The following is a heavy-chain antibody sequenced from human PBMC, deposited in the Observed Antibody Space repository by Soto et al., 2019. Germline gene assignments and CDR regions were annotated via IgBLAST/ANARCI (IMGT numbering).Heavy chain of an antibody. CDR1: GGSISSSTDY. CDR3: ARGIFTTVTTLPSI. D-gene: IGHD4-17*01. J-gene: IGHJ3*02. Sequence: PSETLSLTCTVSGGSISSSTDYWCWIRQPPGKGLEWIRSVYYSGATYYNPSLKSRLTISVDTSKNQFSLKLSGLTSEDTALYFCARGIFTTVTTLPSIWGQGTLVTVSS. CDR2: VYYSGAT. V-gene: IGHV4-39*01.